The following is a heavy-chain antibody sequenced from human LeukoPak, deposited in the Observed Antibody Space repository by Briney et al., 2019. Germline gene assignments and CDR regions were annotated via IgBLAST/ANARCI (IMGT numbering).Heavy chain of an antibody. J-gene: IGHJ4*02. D-gene: IGHD1-26*01. Sequence: GGSLRLSCAASGFTFSGYWMSWVRQAPGKGLEWVANIKQDGSEKYYVDSVKGRFTISRDNAKNSLYLQMNSLRAEDTAVYYCARGVSGSSRYFFDYWGQGTLVTVSS. CDR3: ARGVSGSSRYFFDY. V-gene: IGHV3-7*01. CDR2: IKQDGSEK. CDR1: GFTFSGYW.